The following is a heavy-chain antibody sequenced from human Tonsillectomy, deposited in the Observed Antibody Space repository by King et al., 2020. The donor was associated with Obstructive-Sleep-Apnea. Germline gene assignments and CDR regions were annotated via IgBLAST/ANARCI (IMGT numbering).Heavy chain of an antibody. CDR3: AKGDPYGDYVAFDI. V-gene: IGHV3-9*01. CDR1: GFTFDDYA. Sequence: VQLVESGGGLVQPGRSLRLSCAASGFTFDDYAMHWVRQAPGKGLEWVSGISCNSCRIVYADSVKGRFTISRDNAKNSLYLQMNSLRAEDTALYYCAKGDPYGDYVAFDIWGQGTMVTVSS. J-gene: IGHJ3*02. D-gene: IGHD4-17*01. CDR2: ISCNSCRI.